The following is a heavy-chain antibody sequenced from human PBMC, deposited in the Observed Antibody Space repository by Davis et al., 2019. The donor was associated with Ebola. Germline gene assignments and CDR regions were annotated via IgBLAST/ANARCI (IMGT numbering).Heavy chain of an antibody. D-gene: IGHD2-15*01. V-gene: IGHV3-74*03. CDR1: GFTFSSYW. Sequence: HTGGSLRLSCAASGFTFSSYWMHWVRQAPGKGLVWVSCINRDGSTTTYADSVKGRFTFSRDNSKNTLYLQMNSLRAEDTAVYYCAKGLDIVVVVAATPGGWGQGTLVTVSS. CDR3: AKGLDIVVVVAATPGG. CDR2: INRDGSTT. J-gene: IGHJ4*02.